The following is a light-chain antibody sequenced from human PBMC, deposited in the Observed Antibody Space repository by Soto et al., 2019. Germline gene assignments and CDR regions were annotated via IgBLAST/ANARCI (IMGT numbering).Light chain of an antibody. Sequence: AIQLTQSPSSLSASVGDRVTITCRASQDIAIYLAWYQQKPGEAPKLLIYDASSLESGVPQRFSGSGSGTEFTLTISSLQTDDFSTYYCQQYHSYWTFGQGTKVDIK. J-gene: IGKJ1*01. V-gene: IGKV1-13*02. CDR1: QDIAIY. CDR3: QQYHSYWT. CDR2: DAS.